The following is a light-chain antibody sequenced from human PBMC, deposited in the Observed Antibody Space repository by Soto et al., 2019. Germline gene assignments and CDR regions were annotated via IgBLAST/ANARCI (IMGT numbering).Light chain of an antibody. CDR3: QTWGTGIYWV. Sequence: QTVVTQSPSASASLGASVKLTCTLSSGHSSYAIAWHQQQPEKGPRYLMKLNSDGSHSKGDGIPDRFSGSSSAAERYLTISSLQSEDEADYYCQTWGTGIYWVFGGGTQLTVL. V-gene: IGLV4-69*01. CDR1: SGHSSYA. CDR2: LNSDGSH. J-gene: IGLJ3*02.